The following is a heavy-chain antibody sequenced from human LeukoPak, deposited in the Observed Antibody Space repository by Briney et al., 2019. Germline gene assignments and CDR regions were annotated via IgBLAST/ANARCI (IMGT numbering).Heavy chain of an antibody. Sequence: SETLSLTCGVSGGSITNTNYWTWVRQPPGKGLEWIGEVNLQGSTNYNPSLMGRVAISVDTSENHISLQLTSVTAADTAVYYCARSRGSYRLFDYWGRGTLVTVSS. CDR2: VNLQGST. D-gene: IGHD1-26*01. J-gene: IGHJ4*02. CDR1: GGSITNTNY. V-gene: IGHV4-4*02. CDR3: ARSRGSYRLFDY.